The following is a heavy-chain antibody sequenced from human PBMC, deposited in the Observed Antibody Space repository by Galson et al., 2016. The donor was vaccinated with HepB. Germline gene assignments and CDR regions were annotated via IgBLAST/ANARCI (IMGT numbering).Heavy chain of an antibody. J-gene: IGHJ4*02. CDR1: GFTFSDYY. D-gene: IGHD3-3*01. CDR3: ARCDLWSGPGDYFDY. V-gene: IGHV3-11*01. Sequence: SLRLSCAASGFTFSDYYMSWIRQAPGKGLEWVSYIGGGGNSIDYADSVKGRFTISRDNAKNSLHLQMNSLRAEDTAVYYCARCDLWSGPGDYFDYWGQGTLVTVSS. CDR2: IGGGGNSI.